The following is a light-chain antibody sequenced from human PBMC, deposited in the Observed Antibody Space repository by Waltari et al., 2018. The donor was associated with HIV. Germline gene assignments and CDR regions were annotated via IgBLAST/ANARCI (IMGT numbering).Light chain of an antibody. J-gene: IGKJ1*01. CDR2: AAS. Sequence: IQMTQSPSSLSASVGDRVTITCRASQNIDNYLNWYQQKPGKAPKLLIYAASSLQSGVASRFSGSGPGTGYTLTITDLQPEDFGTYYCQQSYTTPRTFGQGTKVEI. CDR3: QQSYTTPRT. V-gene: IGKV1-39*01. CDR1: QNIDNY.